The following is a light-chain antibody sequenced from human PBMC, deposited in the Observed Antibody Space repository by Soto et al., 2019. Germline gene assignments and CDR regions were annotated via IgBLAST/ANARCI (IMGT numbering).Light chain of an antibody. CDR2: EVS. CDR3: SSFTSINTWV. V-gene: IGLV2-14*01. J-gene: IGLJ3*02. Sequence: QSALTQPASVSGSPGQSITISCTGTSSDVGGYNYVSWYQQHPGKAHKLMIYEVSNRPSGVSNRFSGSKSGYTASLTISGLQAEDEADYYCSSFTSINTWVFGGGTKLTVL. CDR1: SSDVGGYNY.